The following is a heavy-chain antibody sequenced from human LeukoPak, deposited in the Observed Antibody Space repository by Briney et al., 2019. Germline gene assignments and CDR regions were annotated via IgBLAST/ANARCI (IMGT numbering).Heavy chain of an antibody. J-gene: IGHJ6*03. CDR3: ARASIAGYYYYYYYMDV. CDR1: GGTFSSYA. CDR2: IIPIFGTA. V-gene: IGHV1-69*13. Sequence: GASVKVSCKASGGTFSSYAISWVRQAPGQGLECMGGIIPIFGTANYAQKFQGRVTITADESTSTAYMELSSLRSEDTAVYYCARASIAGYYYYYYYMDVWGKGTTVTVSS. D-gene: IGHD6-6*01.